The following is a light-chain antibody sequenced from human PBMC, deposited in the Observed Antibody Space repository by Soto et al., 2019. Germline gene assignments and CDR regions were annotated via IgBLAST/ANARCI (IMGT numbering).Light chain of an antibody. CDR2: GAS. CDR3: QQSGTFPRT. Sequence: EIVLTQSPGTLSLSPGERATLSCRASQTVRNNYLAWYQQKPGQAPRLLIYGASSRATGIPDRFSGSGSGTDFTLTISRLEPEDFAVYYGQQSGTFPRTFGQGTQVEIK. V-gene: IGKV3-20*01. J-gene: IGKJ1*01. CDR1: QTVRNNY.